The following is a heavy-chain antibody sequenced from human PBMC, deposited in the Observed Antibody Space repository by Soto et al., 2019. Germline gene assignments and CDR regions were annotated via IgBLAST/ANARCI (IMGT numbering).Heavy chain of an antibody. CDR2: IWYDGSNK. Sequence: QVQLVESGGGVVQPGRSLRLSCAASGITFSSYGMHWVRQAPGKGLEWVAVIWYDGSNKYYADSVKGRFTISRDNSKNSLYLQMNSLRAEDTAVSYCAIAPSIVGATLAVDYWGQGTLVTVSS. D-gene: IGHD1-26*01. CDR3: AIAPSIVGATLAVDY. V-gene: IGHV3-33*01. CDR1: GITFSSYG. J-gene: IGHJ4*02.